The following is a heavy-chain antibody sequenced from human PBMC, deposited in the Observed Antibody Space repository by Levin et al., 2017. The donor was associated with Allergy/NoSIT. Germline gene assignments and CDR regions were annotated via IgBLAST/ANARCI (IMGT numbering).Heavy chain of an antibody. J-gene: IGHJ3*02. CDR1: GGSISSSNW. V-gene: IGHV4-4*02. D-gene: IGHD2-15*01. CDR3: ARDCAGNVDGGVDAFDI. Sequence: NPSETLSLTCAVSGGSISSSNWWSWVRQPPGKGLEWIGEIYHSGSTNYNPSLKSRVTISVDKSKNQFSLKLSSVTAADTAVYYCARDCAGNVDGGVDAFDIWGQGTMVTVSS. CDR2: IYHSGST.